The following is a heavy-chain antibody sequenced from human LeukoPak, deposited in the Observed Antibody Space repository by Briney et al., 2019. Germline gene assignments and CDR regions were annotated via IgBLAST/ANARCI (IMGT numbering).Heavy chain of an antibody. D-gene: IGHD3-16*02. Sequence: GGSLRLSCAGSGFTFSSYGMHWVRQAPGKGLEWVAFIRYDGSNKYYADSVKGRFTISRDNSKNTLYLQMNSLRAEDTAVYYCANGVGMITFGGVIVPFDYWGQGTLVTVSS. CDR1: GFTFSSYG. J-gene: IGHJ4*02. CDR2: IRYDGSNK. V-gene: IGHV3-30*02. CDR3: ANGVGMITFGGVIVPFDY.